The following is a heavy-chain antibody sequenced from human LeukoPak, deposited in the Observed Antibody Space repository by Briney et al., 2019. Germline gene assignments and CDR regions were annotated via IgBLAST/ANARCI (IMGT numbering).Heavy chain of an antibody. Sequence: SGTLSLTCAVSGGSISSINWWTWVRQPPGKGLEWIGEIYHSGSTNYNPSLKSRVTISVDKSKNQFSLKLSSVTAADTAVYYCARQTGSGLFILPGGQGTLVTVSS. CDR1: GGSISSINW. CDR3: ARQTGSGLFILP. CDR2: IYHSGST. J-gene: IGHJ4*02. D-gene: IGHD3/OR15-3a*01. V-gene: IGHV4-4*02.